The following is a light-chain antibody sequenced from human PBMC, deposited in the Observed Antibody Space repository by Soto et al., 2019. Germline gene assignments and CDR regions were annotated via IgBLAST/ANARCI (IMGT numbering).Light chain of an antibody. J-gene: IGKJ4*01. CDR1: HRVSSY. CDR3: QQYNNWPLT. CDR2: GAS. Sequence: EIVMTQSPATLSVSPGDRATLSCRASHRVSSYLAWYQQRPGQAPRLLIYGASTRATGIPARFSGSASGTEFTLSISSLQSEDFAIYYCQQYNNWPLTFGGGTKVDI. V-gene: IGKV3-15*01.